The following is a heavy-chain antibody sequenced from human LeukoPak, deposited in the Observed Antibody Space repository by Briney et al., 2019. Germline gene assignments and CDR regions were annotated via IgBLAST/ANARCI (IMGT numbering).Heavy chain of an antibody. V-gene: IGHV1-46*03. J-gene: IGHJ4*02. CDR3: ARGGDIVVVVAAHDY. Sequence: ASVKVSCKASGYTFASYYMHWVRQAPGQGLEWMGIINPRGGSTTYAQKFQGRVTITRDTSTSTVYMELSSLRSEDTAVYYCARGGDIVVVVAAHDYWGQGTLVTVSS. CDR1: GYTFASYY. D-gene: IGHD2-15*01. CDR2: INPRGGST.